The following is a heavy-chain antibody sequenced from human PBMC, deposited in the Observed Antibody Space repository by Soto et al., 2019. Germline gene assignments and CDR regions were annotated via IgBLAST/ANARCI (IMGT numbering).Heavy chain of an antibody. CDR3: ATHIRDTAMAPLDPLDI. CDR1: GYTLTELS. J-gene: IGHJ3*02. CDR2: FDPEDGET. D-gene: IGHD5-18*01. Sequence: ASVKVSCKVSGYTLTELSMHWVRQAPGKGLEWMGGFDPEDGETIYAQKFQGRVTMTEDTSTDTAYMELSSLRSEDTAVYYCATHIRDTAMAPLDPLDIWGQGTTVTVSS. V-gene: IGHV1-24*01.